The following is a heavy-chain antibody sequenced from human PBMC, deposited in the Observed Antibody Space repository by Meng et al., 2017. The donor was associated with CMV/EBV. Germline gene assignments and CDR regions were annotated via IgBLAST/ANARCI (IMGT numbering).Heavy chain of an antibody. D-gene: IGHD3-16*01. CDR2: IDYSGTGV. Sequence: GESLKISCAGSGFTFSAYEMSWVRQAPGKGLEWVANIDYSGTGVYYVDSMRGRFTVTRDNARNSLYLQLKSLRAEDTAVYYCARAWGIHFDYWGQGVGVTVSS. CDR1: GFTFSAYE. CDR3: ARAWGIHFDY. V-gene: IGHV3-48*03. J-gene: IGHJ4*02.